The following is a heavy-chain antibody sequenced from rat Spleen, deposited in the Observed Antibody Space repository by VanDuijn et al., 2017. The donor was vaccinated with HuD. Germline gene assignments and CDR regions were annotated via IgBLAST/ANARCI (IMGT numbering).Heavy chain of an antibody. CDR1: GFTFSNYG. CDR3: AKEGFGVTFAY. Sequence: EVQLVESGGGLVQPGRSLKLSCAASGFTFSNYGMAWVRQAPTKGLEWVATIKYDGSSTYHRDSVKGRFTISRDNAENTIYLQMNSLRSEDTATYYWAKEGFGVTFAYWGQGTLVTVSS. D-gene: IGHD4-3*01. J-gene: IGHJ3*01. V-gene: IGHV5-29*01. CDR2: IKYDGSST.